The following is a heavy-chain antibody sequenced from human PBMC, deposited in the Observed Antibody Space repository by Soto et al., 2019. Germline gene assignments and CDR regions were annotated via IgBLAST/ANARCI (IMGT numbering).Heavy chain of an antibody. V-gene: IGHV3-30*18. Sequence: QVQLVESGGGVVQPGRSLRLSCAASGFTFSAYGMHWVRQAPGKGLEWVAVISFDGSNKYYADSVKGRFTISRDNSKNTPYLQMNSLRAEDTAVYYCAKGRGNGRYSGALGALSDYWGQGTLVTVSS. J-gene: IGHJ4*02. CDR1: GFTFSAYG. CDR2: ISFDGSNK. CDR3: AKGRGNGRYSGALGALSDY. D-gene: IGHD1-26*01.